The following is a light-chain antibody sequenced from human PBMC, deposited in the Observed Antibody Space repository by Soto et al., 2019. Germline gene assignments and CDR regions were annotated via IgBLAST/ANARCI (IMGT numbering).Light chain of an antibody. CDR1: QSISSY. V-gene: IGKV1-39*01. J-gene: IGKJ5*01. CDR2: AAS. CDR3: QQYYSYPVT. Sequence: QVAHSASSLSSSVAAIRASTCRASQSISSYLNWYQQKPGKAPKLLIYAASTLQSGVPSRFSGSGSGTDFTLTISCLQSEDFATYYCQQYYSYPVTFGQGTRLEIK.